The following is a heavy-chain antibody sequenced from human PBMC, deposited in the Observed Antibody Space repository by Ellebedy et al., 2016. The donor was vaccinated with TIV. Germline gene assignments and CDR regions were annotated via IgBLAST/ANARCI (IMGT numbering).Heavy chain of an antibody. V-gene: IGHV4-59*01. CDR2: IYYSGST. D-gene: IGHD3-3*01. J-gene: IGHJ6*02. CDR1: GGSISSYY. Sequence: SETLSLXXTVSGGSISSYYWSWIRQPPGKGLEWIGYIYYSGSTNYNPSLKSRVTISVDTSKNQFSLKLRSVTAADTAVYYCAREEFWSGYGMDVWGQGTTVTVSS. CDR3: AREEFWSGYGMDV.